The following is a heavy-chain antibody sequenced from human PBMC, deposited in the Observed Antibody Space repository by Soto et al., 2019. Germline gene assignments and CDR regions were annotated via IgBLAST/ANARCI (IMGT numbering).Heavy chain of an antibody. V-gene: IGHV3-48*02. D-gene: IGHD1-26*01. Sequence: PGGSLRLSCAASGFTFSNYCINWVRQAPGKRLAWVSYISSSIATIQYADSVKGRFTISSDNANNSLYLQMNSLRDEDTAVYYCARGGEASPDYLGQGTLVTDSS. CDR2: ISSSIATI. CDR1: GFTFSNYC. J-gene: IGHJ4*02. CDR3: ARGGEASPDY.